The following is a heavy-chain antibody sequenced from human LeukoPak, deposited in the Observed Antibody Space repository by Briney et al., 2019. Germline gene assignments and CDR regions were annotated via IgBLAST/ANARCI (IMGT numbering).Heavy chain of an antibody. D-gene: IGHD6-19*01. J-gene: IGHJ4*02. CDR3: ARSFIAVAATAYDY. CDR1: GYTFSSYG. V-gene: IGHV1-18*04. CDR2: ISAFNGNP. Sequence: ASVKVSCKASGYTFSSYGIDWVRQAPGQRPEWLGWISAFNGNPNYAPKFQGRVTATTDTSTNTAYMELRSLRSDDTAVYYCARSFIAVAATAYDYWGQGTLVTVSS.